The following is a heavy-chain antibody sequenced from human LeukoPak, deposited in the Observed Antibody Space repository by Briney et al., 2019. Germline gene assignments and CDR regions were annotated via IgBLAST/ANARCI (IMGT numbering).Heavy chain of an antibody. Sequence: PGGSLRLSCAASGFSFSSYSVNWVRQAPGKGLEWISYISSSSSTIYYADSVKGRFTISRDNSKNTLYLQMNSLRAEDTAVYYCAKDKGLELWVDYFDYWGQGTLVTVSS. CDR1: GFSFSSYS. D-gene: IGHD1-7*01. CDR2: ISSSSSTI. V-gene: IGHV3-48*01. J-gene: IGHJ4*02. CDR3: AKDKGLELWVDYFDY.